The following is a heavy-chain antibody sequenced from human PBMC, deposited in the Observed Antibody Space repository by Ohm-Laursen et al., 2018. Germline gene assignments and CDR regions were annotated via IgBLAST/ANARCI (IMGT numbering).Heavy chain of an antibody. V-gene: IGHV3-15*01. CDR1: GFTFSNAW. Sequence: LSLTCAASGFTFSNAWMSWVRQAPGKGLEWVGRIKRKADGGTTDYAAPVKGRFTISRDDSTNTLYLEMNSLKTEDTAVYYCTYLAAAPDYWGQGTLVTVSS. CDR3: TYLAAAPDY. J-gene: IGHJ4*02. CDR2: IKRKADGGTT. D-gene: IGHD6-13*01.